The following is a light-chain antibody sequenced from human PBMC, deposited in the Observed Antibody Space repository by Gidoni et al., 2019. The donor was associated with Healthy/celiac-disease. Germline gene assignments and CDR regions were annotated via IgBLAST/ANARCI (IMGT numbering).Light chain of an antibody. CDR1: VLAKKY. J-gene: IGLJ2*01. CDR3: YSAADNNPL. CDR2: KDS. V-gene: IGLV3-27*01. Sequence: SYELTQPSSVSVSPGQTARITCSGDVLAKKYARWFQQKPGQAPVLVIYKDSARPSGIPERFSGSSSGTTVTLTISGAQVEDEADYYCYSAADNNPLFGGGTKLTVL.